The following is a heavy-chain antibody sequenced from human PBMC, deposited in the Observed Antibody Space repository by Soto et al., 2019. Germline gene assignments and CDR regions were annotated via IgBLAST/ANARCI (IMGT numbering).Heavy chain of an antibody. CDR2: IPHSGST. V-gene: IGHV4-59*01. D-gene: IGHD6-13*01. J-gene: IGHJ4*02. Sequence: SETLSLTCTVSGGSISGYYWSWIRQTPEKRLEWIGYIPHSGSTHYNPSLKSRVTLSVDRSKNQFTLQLTSVTAADTAVYYCATSYGKAWYTYWGQGTQVTVS. CDR1: GGSISGYY. CDR3: ATSYGKAWYTY.